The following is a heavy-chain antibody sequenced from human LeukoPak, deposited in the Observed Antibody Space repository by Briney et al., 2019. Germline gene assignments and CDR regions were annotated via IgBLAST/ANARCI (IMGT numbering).Heavy chain of an antibody. D-gene: IGHD3-22*01. Sequence: PGGSLRLSCVVSGFTFSIHWMTWVRQAPGKGLEWVAVISYDGSNKYYADSVKGRFTISRDDSKNTLYLQMNSLRAEDTAVYYCARGVYYDSSGYSLPDYWGQGTLVTVSS. J-gene: IGHJ4*02. CDR1: GFTFSIHW. V-gene: IGHV3-30-3*01. CDR3: ARGVYYDSSGYSLPDY. CDR2: ISYDGSNK.